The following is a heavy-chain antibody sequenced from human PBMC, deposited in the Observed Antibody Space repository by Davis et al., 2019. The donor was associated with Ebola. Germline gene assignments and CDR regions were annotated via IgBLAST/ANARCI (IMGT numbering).Heavy chain of an antibody. CDR3: ASLRRTITGMDDGFDI. CDR1: GNSFTSHW. J-gene: IGHJ3*02. CDR2: IYTGDSDT. D-gene: IGHD2-8*02. V-gene: IGHV5-51*01. Sequence: QVSCQDSGNSFTSHWIGWVRQMPGKGLDWMGIIYTGDSDTRYSPSFRGQVTISADKSMKTAFLQWSSLKASDSGMYYCASLRRTITGMDDGFDIWGQGTMVTVSS.